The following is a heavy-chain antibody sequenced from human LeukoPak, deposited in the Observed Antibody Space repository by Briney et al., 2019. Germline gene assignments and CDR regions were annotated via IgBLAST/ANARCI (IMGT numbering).Heavy chain of an antibody. CDR2: IWYEGSNN. CDR3: ARERSGSYYTDY. D-gene: IGHD1-26*01. J-gene: IGHJ4*02. V-gene: IGHV3-33*01. CDR1: AFTFRSYG. Sequence: GGSMRLSCAAAAFTFRSYGMHWVRQAPGKGLGWEAVIWYEGSNNYYADSVTGQFNIYRENSKNTLYLQMNSLRAEDTAVYYCARERSGSYYTDYWGQGSLVTVSS.